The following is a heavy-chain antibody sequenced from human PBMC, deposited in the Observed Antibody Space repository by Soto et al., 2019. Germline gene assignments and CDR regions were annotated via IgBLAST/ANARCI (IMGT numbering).Heavy chain of an antibody. CDR3: ARSVDTAMVTGRDYYYGMDV. CDR2: INPNSGGT. Sequence: ASVKVSCKASGYTFTGYYMHWVRQAPGQGLEWMGWINPNSGGTNYAQKFQGRVTMTRDTSISTAYMELSRLRSDDTAVYYCARSVDTAMVTGRDYYYGMDVWGPGTRVTVSS. CDR1: GYTFTGYY. D-gene: IGHD5-18*01. J-gene: IGHJ6*02. V-gene: IGHV1-2*02.